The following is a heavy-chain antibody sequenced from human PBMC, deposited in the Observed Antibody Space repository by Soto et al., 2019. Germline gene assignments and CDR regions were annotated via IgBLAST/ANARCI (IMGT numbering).Heavy chain of an antibody. V-gene: IGHV3-74*01. J-gene: IGHJ4*02. CDR3: ARAPGTIFGVVISPSFDY. CDR1: GFTFSSYW. D-gene: IGHD3-3*01. CDR2: INSDGSST. Sequence: GGSLRLSCAASGFTFSSYWMHWVRQAPGKGLVWVSRINSDGSSTSYADSVKGRFTISRDNAKNTLYLQMNSLRAEDTAVYYCARAPGTIFGVVISPSFDYWGQGTLVTVSS.